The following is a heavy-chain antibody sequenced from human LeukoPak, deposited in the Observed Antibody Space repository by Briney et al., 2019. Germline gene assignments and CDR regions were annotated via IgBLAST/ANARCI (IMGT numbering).Heavy chain of an antibody. D-gene: IGHD3-22*01. CDR2: ISSSGSTI. Sequence: GGSLRLSCAASGFTFSDYYMSWIRQAPGKGLEWDSYISSSGSTIYYADSVKGRFTISRDNAKNSLYLQMNSLRAEDTAVYYCARDLLDYYDSSYHDAFDIWGQGTMVTVSS. CDR3: ARDLLDYYDSSYHDAFDI. CDR1: GFTFSDYY. V-gene: IGHV3-11*04. J-gene: IGHJ3*02.